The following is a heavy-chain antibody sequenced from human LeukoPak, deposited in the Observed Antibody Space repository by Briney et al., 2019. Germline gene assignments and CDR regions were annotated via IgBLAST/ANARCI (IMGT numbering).Heavy chain of an antibody. D-gene: IGHD3-16*02. J-gene: IGHJ5*02. Sequence: SETLSLTCAVYGGSFSGYYWSWLRQPPGKGLEWIGEINHSGSTNYNPSPKSRVTISVDTSKNQFSLKLSSVTAADTAVYYCARRQPRVWGSYRPPPNWFDPWGQGTLVTVSS. CDR3: ARRQPRVWGSYRPPPNWFDP. V-gene: IGHV4-34*01. CDR1: GGSFSGYY. CDR2: INHSGST.